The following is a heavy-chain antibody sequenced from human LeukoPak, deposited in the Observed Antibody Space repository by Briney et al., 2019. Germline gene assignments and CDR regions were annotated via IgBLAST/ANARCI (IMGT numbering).Heavy chain of an antibody. D-gene: IGHD3-22*01. V-gene: IGHV3-53*01. CDR3: ARGDDSGYYDYFDY. CDR2: IYTGGNT. J-gene: IGHJ4*02. Sequence: GGSLRLSCAASGFTVDSNYLSWVRQAPAKGLEWVSTIYTGGNTYYAASVKGRFTISRYFSKNTVFLHMNSLRAEDTAMYYCARGDDSGYYDYFDYWGQGALVTVSS. CDR1: GFTVDSNY.